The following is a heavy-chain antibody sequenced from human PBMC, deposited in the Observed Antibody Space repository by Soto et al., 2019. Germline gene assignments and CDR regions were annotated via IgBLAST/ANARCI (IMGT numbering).Heavy chain of an antibody. CDR1: GGSISSSNW. Sequence: QVQLQESGPGLVKPSGTLSLTCAVSGGSISSSNWWSWVRQPPGKGLEWIGEIYHSGSTNYNPSLPSPVTISVDKSKNQFSLKLSSVTAADTAVYYCARVVGGYYYGMDVWGQGTTVTVSS. D-gene: IGHD2-2*01. CDR2: IYHSGST. CDR3: ARVVGGYYYGMDV. J-gene: IGHJ6*02. V-gene: IGHV4-4*02.